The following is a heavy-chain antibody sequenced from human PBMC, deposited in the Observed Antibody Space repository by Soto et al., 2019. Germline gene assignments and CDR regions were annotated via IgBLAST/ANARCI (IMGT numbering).Heavy chain of an antibody. J-gene: IGHJ1*01. Sequence: EVQLVESGGGLVKPGGSLRLSCAASGFTFSNAWMSWVRQAPGKGLEWVGRIKSKTDGGTTDYAAPVKGRFTISRDDSTNTLYLQMNSLKTEDTAVYYCTTSLDYGPLQHWGQGTLVTVSS. CDR1: GFTFSNAW. D-gene: IGHD4-17*01. CDR3: TTSLDYGPLQH. CDR2: IKSKTDGGTT. V-gene: IGHV3-15*01.